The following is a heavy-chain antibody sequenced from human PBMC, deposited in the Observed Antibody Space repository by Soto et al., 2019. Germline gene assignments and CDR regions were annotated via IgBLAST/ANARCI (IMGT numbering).Heavy chain of an antibody. CDR1: GGSFSGYY. V-gene: IGHV4-34*01. Sequence: SETLSLTCAVYGGSFSGYYWSWIRQPPGKGLEWIGEINHSGSTNYNPSLKSRVTISVDTSKNQFSLKLSSVTAADTAVYYCARHLVVVAATQLTPFDYWGQGTLVTVSS. J-gene: IGHJ4*02. CDR3: ARHLVVVAATQLTPFDY. D-gene: IGHD2-15*01. CDR2: INHSGST.